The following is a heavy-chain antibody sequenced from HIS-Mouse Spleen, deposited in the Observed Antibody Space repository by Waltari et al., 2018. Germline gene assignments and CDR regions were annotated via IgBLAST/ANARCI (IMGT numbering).Heavy chain of an antibody. CDR1: GYTFTSYD. CDR3: ARGMGRLGMALNAFDI. J-gene: IGHJ3*02. CDR2: MNPNSGNT. D-gene: IGHD3-16*01. Sequence: QVQLVQSGAEVKKPGASVKVSCKASGYTFTSYDINWVRQATGQGLEWMGWMNPNSGNTGYAQKFQGRVTMTRNTSISTAYMELSSLRSEDTAVYYCARGMGRLGMALNAFDIWGQGTMVTVSS. V-gene: IGHV1-8*01.